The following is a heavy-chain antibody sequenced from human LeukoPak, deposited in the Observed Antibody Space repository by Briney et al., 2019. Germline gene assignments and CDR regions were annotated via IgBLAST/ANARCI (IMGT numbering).Heavy chain of an antibody. V-gene: IGHV3-23*01. CDR2: ISGSGGST. CDR1: GFPFRSYG. D-gene: IGHD3-10*01. Sequence: PGGSLRLSCAASGFPFRSYGMSWVRQAPGKGLEWVSAISGSGGSTYYADSVKGRFTISRDNSKNTLYLQMNSLRAEDTAVYYCAKRDYYGSGSYLGYFQDWGQGTLVTVSS. J-gene: IGHJ1*01. CDR3: AKRDYYGSGSYLGYFQD.